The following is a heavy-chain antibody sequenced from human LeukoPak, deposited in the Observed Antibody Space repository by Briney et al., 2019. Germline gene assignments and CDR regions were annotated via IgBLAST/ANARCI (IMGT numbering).Heavy chain of an antibody. D-gene: IGHD5-18*01. CDR2: IYWDDDK. Sequence: SGPTLVNPTQTLTLTCTFSGLSPRTSGVGVGWIRQPPGEALEWLAFIYWDDDKRYSPSLKSRLTITKDISKNQVVLTMTNMDPVDTATYYCAHSLYVDTAMVGFDYWGQGTLVTVSS. CDR3: AHSLYVDTAMVGFDY. CDR1: GLSPRTSGVG. V-gene: IGHV2-5*02. J-gene: IGHJ4*02.